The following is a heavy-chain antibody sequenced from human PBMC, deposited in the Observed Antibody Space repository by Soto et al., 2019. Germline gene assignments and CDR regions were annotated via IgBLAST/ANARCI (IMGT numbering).Heavy chain of an antibody. J-gene: IGHJ5*01. CDR3: AKDLYSSDWFNFFDS. D-gene: IGHD6-19*01. CDR1: GFSFSTTG. V-gene: IGHV3-30*18. Sequence: QVQLVESGGGVVQPGRSLRLSCAASGFSFSTTGMHWVRQAPGKGLEWVAMISHAGGAVHFADSVKGRFTISRDASTNRLDLLMNSLRPEDTAVYYFAKDLYSSDWFNFFDSWGQGSLVTVSS. CDR2: ISHAGGAV.